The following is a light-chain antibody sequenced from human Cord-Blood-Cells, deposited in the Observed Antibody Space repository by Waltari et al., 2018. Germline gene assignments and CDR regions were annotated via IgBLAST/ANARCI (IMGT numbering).Light chain of an antibody. CDR1: SSDVGGYNY. CDR3: SSYTSSSTWV. V-gene: IGLV2-14*01. J-gene: IGLJ3*02. CDR2: AVS. Sequence: QSALTQPASVSGSPGQSITISCTGTSSDVGGYNYVSWYQQHPGKAPKPMIYAVSKRPSGVSTRFAASKSGNTASLTISGLQAEDEADYYCSSYTSSSTWVFGGGTKLTVL.